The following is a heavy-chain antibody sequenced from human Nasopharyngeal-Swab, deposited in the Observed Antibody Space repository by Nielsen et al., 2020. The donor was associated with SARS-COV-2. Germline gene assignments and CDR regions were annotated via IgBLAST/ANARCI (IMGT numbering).Heavy chain of an antibody. CDR1: GYTFTSYG. Sequence: ASVKVSCKASGYTFTSYGISWVRQAPGQGLEWMGWISAYNGNTNYAQKLQGRVTMITDTSTSTAYMELRSLRSDDTAVYYCARENSPPTYYDFWSGYSPNYFDYWGQGTLVTVSS. CDR2: ISAYNGNT. V-gene: IGHV1-18*01. CDR3: ARENSPPTYYDFWSGYSPNYFDY. J-gene: IGHJ4*02. D-gene: IGHD3-3*01.